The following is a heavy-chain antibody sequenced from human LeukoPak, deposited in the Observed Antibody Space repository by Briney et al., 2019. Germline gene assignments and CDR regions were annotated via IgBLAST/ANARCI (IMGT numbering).Heavy chain of an antibody. CDR2: IYYTGGNT. Sequence: PSETLSLTCTVSGXSISSYWSWIRQPPGGSLEYIGYIYYTGGNTNYNPSLKSRVTMSVDASKNQFSLRLNSVTASDTAVYYCARHLDSGTYPLDYWGQGTLVTVSS. V-gene: IGHV4-59*08. CDR3: ARHLDSGTYPLDY. CDR1: GXSISSY. J-gene: IGHJ4*02. D-gene: IGHD1-26*01.